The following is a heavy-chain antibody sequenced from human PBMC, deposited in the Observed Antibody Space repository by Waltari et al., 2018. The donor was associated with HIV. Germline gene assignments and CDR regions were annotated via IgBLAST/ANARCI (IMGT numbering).Heavy chain of an antibody. Sequence: QVQLQESGPGLVKPSETLSLTCTVSGGSFSSYYRSWIRQPAGKGLAWFVRIYTSGSTNNNPSRTSRVTMSVDTSKNQFSLKLSSVTAADTAVYYCARDDYSSCRYRAAFDTWGQGTMVTVSS. V-gene: IGHV4-4*07. D-gene: IGHD6-19*01. J-gene: IGHJ3*02. CDR2: IYTSGST. CDR1: GGSFSSYY. CDR3: ARDDYSSCRYRAAFDT.